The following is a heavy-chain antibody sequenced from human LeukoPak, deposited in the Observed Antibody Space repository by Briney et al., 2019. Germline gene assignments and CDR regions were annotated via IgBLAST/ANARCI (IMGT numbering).Heavy chain of an antibody. CDR2: ISSSGSTI. J-gene: IGHJ4*02. Sequence: PGGSLRLSCAASGFTFSDYYMSWIRQAPGKGLEWVSYISSSGSTIYYADSVKGRFTISRDNSKNTLYLQMNSLRAEDTAVYYCAKSPLVLAVAGNYGYWGQGTLVTVSS. CDR1: GFTFSDYY. V-gene: IGHV3-11*01. CDR3: AKSPLVLAVAGNYGY. D-gene: IGHD6-19*01.